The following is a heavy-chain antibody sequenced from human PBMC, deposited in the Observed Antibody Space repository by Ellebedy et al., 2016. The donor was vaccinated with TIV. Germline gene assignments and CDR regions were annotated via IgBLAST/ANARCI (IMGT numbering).Heavy chain of an antibody. CDR3: AKVVRKYCSSTSCYPDY. J-gene: IGHJ4*02. Sequence: GESLKISXAASGFTFSSYAMSWVRQAPGKGLEWVSAISGSGGSTYYADSVKGRFTISRDNSKNTLYLQMNSLRAEDTAVYYCAKVVRKYCSSTSCYPDYWGQGTLVTVSS. V-gene: IGHV3-23*01. CDR1: GFTFSSYA. CDR2: ISGSGGST. D-gene: IGHD2-2*01.